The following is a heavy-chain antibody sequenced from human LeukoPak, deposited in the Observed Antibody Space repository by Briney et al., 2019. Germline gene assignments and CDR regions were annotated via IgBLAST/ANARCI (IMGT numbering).Heavy chain of an antibody. Sequence: GGSLRLSCSASGFTYTDYSMSWVRQAPGKGLEWVSAISGSGGSTYYADSVKGRFTISRDNSKNTLYLQMNSLRAEDTAVYYCAKDGESYYDILTGYYPDTYYYYYYGMDVWGQGTTVTVSS. D-gene: IGHD3-9*01. J-gene: IGHJ6*02. CDR1: GFTYTDYS. CDR3: AKDGESYYDILTGYYPDTYYYYYYGMDV. CDR2: ISGSGGST. V-gene: IGHV3-23*01.